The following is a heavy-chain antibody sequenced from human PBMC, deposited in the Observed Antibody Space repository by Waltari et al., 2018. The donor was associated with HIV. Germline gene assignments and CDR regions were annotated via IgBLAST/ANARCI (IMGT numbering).Heavy chain of an antibody. CDR1: GYTLTELS. Sequence: QVQLVQSGAEVKKPGASVKVSCKVSGYTLTELSMPWVRQAPGKGLEWMGGFETEDGETIYAQKGQGRVSMTEETATDPAYMELSSRRSEDTAVYYCATDSRDCSGGSCPGGYWGQGTLVTVSS. CDR3: ATDSRDCSGGSCPGGY. V-gene: IGHV1-24*01. J-gene: IGHJ4*02. D-gene: IGHD2-15*01. CDR2: FETEDGET.